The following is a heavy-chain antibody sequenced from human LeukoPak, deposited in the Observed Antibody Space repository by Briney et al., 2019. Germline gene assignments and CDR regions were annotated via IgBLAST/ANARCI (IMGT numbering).Heavy chain of an antibody. CDR1: GFTFSSYA. CDR2: ISSNGGST. Sequence: PGGSLRLSCAASGFTFSSYAMHRVRQAPGKGLEYVSAISSNGGSTYYANSVKGRFTISRDNSKNTLYLQMGSLRAEDMAVYYCARDIRGYNPFDYWGQGTLVTVSS. CDR3: ARDIRGYNPFDY. V-gene: IGHV3-64*01. D-gene: IGHD5-24*01. J-gene: IGHJ4*02.